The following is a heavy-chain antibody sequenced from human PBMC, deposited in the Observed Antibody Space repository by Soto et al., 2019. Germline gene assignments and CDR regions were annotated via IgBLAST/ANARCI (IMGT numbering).Heavy chain of an antibody. CDR2: IWYDGGNK. CDR1: GFNFSSYV. V-gene: IGHV3-33*01. CDR3: ARDGQWLPRDGLRSSYYFDY. Sequence: VQLVESGGGVVQPGRSLRLSCAASGFNFSSYVMHWVRRAPGKGLEWVAVIWYDGGNKYYADSVKGRFTISRDNSKNTLYLQMNSLRAEDTAVYYCARDGQWLPRDGLRSSYYFDYWGQGTLVTVSS. J-gene: IGHJ4*02. D-gene: IGHD6-19*01.